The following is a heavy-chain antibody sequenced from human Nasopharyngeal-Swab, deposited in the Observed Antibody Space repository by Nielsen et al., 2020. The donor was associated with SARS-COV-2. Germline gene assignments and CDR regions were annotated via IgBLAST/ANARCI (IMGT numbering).Heavy chain of an antibody. V-gene: IGHV3-21*01. J-gene: IGHJ6*02. CDR3: ARDKRGSGNYFYGMDV. CDR2: ISSSSSYI. CDR1: GFTFSSYN. D-gene: IGHD3-16*01. Sequence: GESLKISCAASGFTFSSYNMNWVRQAPGKGLEWVSSISSSSSYIYYADSVKGRFTISRDNSKTTLYLQMNSLRAEDTAVYYCARDKRGSGNYFYGMDVWGQGTTVTVSS.